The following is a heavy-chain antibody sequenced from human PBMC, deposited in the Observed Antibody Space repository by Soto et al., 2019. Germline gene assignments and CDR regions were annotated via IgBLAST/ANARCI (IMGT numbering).Heavy chain of an antibody. CDR3: ARHSNEYRKSLDY. J-gene: IGHJ4*02. V-gene: IGHV4-59*08. Sequence: PSETLSLTCTVSGGSISGYYWSWIRQPPGKGLEWIAYIYYSGSSNSNPSLKSRVTISVDTSKNQFSLKLSSVTAADTAVYYCARHSNEYRKSLDYWGQGTLVPSPQ. CDR1: GGSISGYY. CDR2: IYYSGSS. D-gene: IGHD1-1*01.